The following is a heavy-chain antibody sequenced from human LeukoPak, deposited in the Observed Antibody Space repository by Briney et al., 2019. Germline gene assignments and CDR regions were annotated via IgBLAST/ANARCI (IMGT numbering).Heavy chain of an antibody. CDR1: GFTFTSSA. V-gene: IGHV1-58*02. J-gene: IGHJ3*02. CDR3: AADSSGYYYAFDI. D-gene: IGHD3-22*01. CDR2: IVVGSGNT. Sequence: ASVKVSCKASGFTFTSSAMQWVRQARGQRLEWIGWIVVGSGNTNYAQKFQERVTITRDMSTSTAYVELSSLRSEDTAVYYCAADSSGYYYAFDIWGQGTMVTVSS.